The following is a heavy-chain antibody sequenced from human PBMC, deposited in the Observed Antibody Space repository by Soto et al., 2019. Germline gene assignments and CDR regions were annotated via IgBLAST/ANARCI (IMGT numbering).Heavy chain of an antibody. D-gene: IGHD6-13*01. J-gene: IGHJ6*03. Sequence: EVQLVESGGGLVQPGGSLRLSCAASGFTFSSYSMNWVRQAPGKGLEWVSYISSSSSTIYYADSVKGRFTISRDNAKNSLYLQMNSLRAEDTAVYYCARDRAAAGVYYYYYMDVLGKGTTVTVSS. V-gene: IGHV3-48*01. CDR3: ARDRAAAGVYYYYYMDV. CDR1: GFTFSSYS. CDR2: ISSSSSTI.